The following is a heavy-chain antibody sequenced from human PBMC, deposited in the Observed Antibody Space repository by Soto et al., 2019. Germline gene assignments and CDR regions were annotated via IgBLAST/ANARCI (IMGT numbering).Heavy chain of an antibody. CDR2: IYPGDSET. CDR3: ATHSSGYYWYFDL. CDR1: GYTFTRYW. J-gene: IGHJ2*01. V-gene: IGHV5-51*01. Sequence: GESLKISCQGSGYTFTRYWIGWVRQMPGKGLEWMGIIYPGDSETRYSPSFQGQVTISADKSISTAYLQWSSLKASDTAMYYCATHSSGYYWYFDLWGRGTLVTVSS. D-gene: IGHD6-19*01.